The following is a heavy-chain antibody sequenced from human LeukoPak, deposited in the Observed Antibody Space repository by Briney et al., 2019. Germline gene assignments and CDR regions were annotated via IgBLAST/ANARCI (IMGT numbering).Heavy chain of an antibody. CDR2: ISSSGRTI. CDR1: GFTFSSYE. V-gene: IGHV3-48*03. Sequence: GGSLRLSCAASGFTFSSYEMNWVRQAPGKGLEWISYISSSGRTIYYADSVKGRFTVSRDNTKNSLYLQMNSLRAEDTAVYYCARINWLDPWGQGTLVTASS. D-gene: IGHD3-16*02. J-gene: IGHJ5*02. CDR3: ARINWLDP.